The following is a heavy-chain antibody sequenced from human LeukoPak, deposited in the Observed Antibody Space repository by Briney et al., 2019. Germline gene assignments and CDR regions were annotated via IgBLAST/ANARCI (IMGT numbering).Heavy chain of an antibody. CDR3: AKDKYGGTVLFDY. V-gene: IGHV3-9*01. Sequence: GGSLRLSCAASGFTFDDYAMHWVRHAPGKGLEWVSGISWNSGSIGYADSVKGRFTISRDNAKNSLYLQMNSLRAEDTALYYCAKDKYGGTVLFDYWGQGTLVTVSS. CDR2: ISWNSGSI. CDR1: GFTFDDYA. J-gene: IGHJ4*02. D-gene: IGHD2-15*01.